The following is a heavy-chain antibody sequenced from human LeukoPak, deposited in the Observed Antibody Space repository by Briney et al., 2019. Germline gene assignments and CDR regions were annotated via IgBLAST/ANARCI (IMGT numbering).Heavy chain of an antibody. CDR3: ARAGGYCSSTSCYTLDYYYYGMDV. D-gene: IGHD2-2*02. CDR2: ISAYNGNT. J-gene: IGHJ6*02. V-gene: IGHV1-18*01. Sequence: ASVKVSCKASGYTFTSYGVSWVRQAPGQGIEWMGWISAYNGNTNYAQKLQGRVTMTTDTSTSTAYMELRSLRSDDTAVYYCARAGGYCSSTSCYTLDYYYYGMDVWGQGTTVTVSS. CDR1: GYTFTSYG.